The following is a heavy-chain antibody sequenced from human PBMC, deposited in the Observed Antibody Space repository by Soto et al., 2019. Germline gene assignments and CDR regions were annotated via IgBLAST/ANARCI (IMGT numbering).Heavy chain of an antibody. Sequence: QVPLVQSGAEVKKPGSSVKVSCKASGGTFSSYAISWVRQAPGQGLEWMGGIIPIFGTANYAQKFQGRVTITADESTSTAYMGLSSLRSEDTAVYYCARGGPRQYSSSSSFDYWGQGTLVTVSS. CDR2: IIPIFGTA. CDR1: GGTFSSYA. CDR3: ARGGPRQYSSSSSFDY. V-gene: IGHV1-69*01. J-gene: IGHJ4*02. D-gene: IGHD6-6*01.